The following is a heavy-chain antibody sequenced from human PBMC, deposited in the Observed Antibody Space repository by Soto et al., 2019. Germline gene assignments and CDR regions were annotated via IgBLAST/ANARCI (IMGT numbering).Heavy chain of an antibody. J-gene: IGHJ6*02. Sequence: QVQLQQSGPGLVKPSQTLSLTCTVSGGSISGDYYHWTWIRQSPGKGLERIGYVFHSGSVLYNPSLKSRLNISVDTSKNQFSLRLSSVTAADTAVYFCAREDDGGNRDYYGLDVWGQGTTVTVSS. D-gene: IGHD4-17*01. CDR3: AREDDGGNRDYYGLDV. CDR2: VFHSGSV. V-gene: IGHV4-30-4*08. CDR1: GGSISGDYYH.